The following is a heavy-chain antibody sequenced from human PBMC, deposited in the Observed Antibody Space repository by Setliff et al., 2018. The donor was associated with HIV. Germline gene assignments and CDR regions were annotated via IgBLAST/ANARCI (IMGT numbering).Heavy chain of an antibody. Sequence: SVKVSCKASGYTFSDYYIHWVRQAPGRGLEWMGGIIPIFGTADYAQKFKGRVTITADESTRAAYLELSSLISEDTAVYYCTRGPLLAGLGPYYFDHWGQGTLVTVSS. V-gene: IGHV1-69*13. CDR2: IIPIFGTA. CDR1: GYTFSDYY. J-gene: IGHJ4*02. CDR3: TRGPLLAGLGPYYFDH. D-gene: IGHD2-21*01.